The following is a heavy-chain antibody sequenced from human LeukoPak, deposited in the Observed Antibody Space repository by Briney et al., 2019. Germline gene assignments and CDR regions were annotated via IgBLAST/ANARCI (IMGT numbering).Heavy chain of an antibody. D-gene: IGHD4-17*01. CDR1: GFTFSGSA. V-gene: IGHV3-73*01. J-gene: IGHJ4*02. CDR2: IRSKANSYAT. Sequence: PGGSLRLSCAASGFTFSGSAMHWVRQASGKGREWVGRIRSKANSYATAYAASVKGRFTVSRDDSKNRAYLQMNSLKTEDTAVYYCTSHTTVTTNWGQGTLVTVSS. CDR3: TSHTTVTTN.